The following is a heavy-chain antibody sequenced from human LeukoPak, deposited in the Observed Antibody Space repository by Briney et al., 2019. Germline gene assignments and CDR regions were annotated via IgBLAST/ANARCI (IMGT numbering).Heavy chain of an antibody. V-gene: IGHV3-21*01. CDR2: ISSRSSYI. CDR3: ARDIVVGPEYYYGMDV. D-gene: IGHD2-15*01. J-gene: IGHJ6*02. CDR1: GFTFSSYS. Sequence: GGSLRLSCAASGFTFSSYSMNWVRQAPGKGLEWVSSISSRSSYIYYADSVKGRFTISRDNAKNSLYLQMNSLRAEDTAVYYCARDIVVGPEYYYGMDVWGQGTTVTVSS.